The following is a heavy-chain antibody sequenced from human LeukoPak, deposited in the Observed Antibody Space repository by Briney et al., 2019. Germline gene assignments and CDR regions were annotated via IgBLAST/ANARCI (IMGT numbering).Heavy chain of an antibody. Sequence: GRSLGLACAASGFTFSSHWMHWVHHAPGNWLGWVSRSNSVGSGTRNAESVRGPFSISRDKAKNTLYLQMYNLRAEETAVYYCARAGVGLQSYGFDVWGQGTMVTVSS. CDR3: ARAGVGLQSYGFDV. CDR2: SNSVGSGT. J-gene: IGHJ3*01. D-gene: IGHD5-24*01. CDR1: GFTFSSHW. V-gene: IGHV3-74*01.